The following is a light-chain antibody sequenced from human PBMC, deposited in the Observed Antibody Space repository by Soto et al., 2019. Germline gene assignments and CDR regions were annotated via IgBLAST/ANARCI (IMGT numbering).Light chain of an antibody. CDR2: GAS. CDR3: QQYDNWPPNT. CDR1: QDISTN. Sequence: EIVMTQSPATLSVSQGERATLSCRASQDISTNLAWYQQKPGQAPRLLIYGASTRATGIPARFSGSGSGAEFTLTISSLQSEDFAVYYCQQYDNWPPNTFGQGTKVDIK. J-gene: IGKJ1*01. V-gene: IGKV3-15*01.